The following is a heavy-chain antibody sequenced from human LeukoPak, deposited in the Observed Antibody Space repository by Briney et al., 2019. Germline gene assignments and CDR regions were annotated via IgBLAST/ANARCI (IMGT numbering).Heavy chain of an antibody. CDR2: ISSSSYI. J-gene: IGHJ4*02. CDR1: GFTFSSYS. D-gene: IGHD2-2*01. V-gene: IGHV3-21*01. Sequence: GGSLRLSCAASGFTFSSYSMNWVRQAPGKGLEWVSSISSSSYIYYADSVKGRFTISRDNAKNSLYLQMNSLRAEDTAVYYCARNIVVVPAAPGIDYWGQGTLVTVSS. CDR3: ARNIVVVPAAPGIDY.